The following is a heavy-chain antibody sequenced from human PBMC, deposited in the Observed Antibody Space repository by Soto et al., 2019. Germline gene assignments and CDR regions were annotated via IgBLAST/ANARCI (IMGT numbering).Heavy chain of an antibody. V-gene: IGHV5-51*01. CDR1: GYSFTNYW. CDR3: ARRRFGGEGLDAFDI. CDR2: IYPGDSDT. J-gene: IGHJ3*02. Sequence: PGESLKISCKGSGYSFTNYWIGLVRQMPGKGLDWMGIIYPGDSDTRYSPSFQGQVTISADKSISTTYLQWSSLKASDTAMYYCARRRFGGEGLDAFDIWGQGTMVTVSS. D-gene: IGHD3-10*01.